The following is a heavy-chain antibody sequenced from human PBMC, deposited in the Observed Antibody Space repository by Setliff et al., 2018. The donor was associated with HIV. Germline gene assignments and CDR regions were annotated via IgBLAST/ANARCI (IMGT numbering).Heavy chain of an antibody. Sequence: PSETLSLTCTFSGGSSSSSSYDWGWIRQRPWKGLEWIGNVYYRVTTYYNPSLKSRVIISVDTSKNQFSLNLSSVTAADAAVYCCAGFGRSLRTVDYWGQGTLVTVSS. J-gene: IGHJ4*02. D-gene: IGHD3-3*01. V-gene: IGHV4-39*01. CDR3: AGFGRSLRTVDY. CDR1: GGSSSSSSYD. CDR2: VYYRVTT.